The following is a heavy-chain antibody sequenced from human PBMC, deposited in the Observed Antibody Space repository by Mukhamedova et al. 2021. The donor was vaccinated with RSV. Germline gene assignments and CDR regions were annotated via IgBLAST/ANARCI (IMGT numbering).Heavy chain of an antibody. Sequence: HPGDSDTRYSPSFQGQVTISADQSITTAYLQWSSLKASDTAIYYCARPTELLDAFDIWGQGTMVNVSS. J-gene: IGHJ3*02. CDR2: HPGDSDT. V-gene: IGHV5-51*01. CDR3: ARPTELLDAFDI. D-gene: IGHD1-26*01.